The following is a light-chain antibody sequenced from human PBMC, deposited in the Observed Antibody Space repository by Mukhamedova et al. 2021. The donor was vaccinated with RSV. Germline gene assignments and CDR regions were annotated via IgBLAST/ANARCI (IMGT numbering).Light chain of an antibody. Sequence: VLYSSNNKNYLAWYQQKPGQPPKLLIYWASTRESGVPDQFSGSGSGTDFTLTISSLQAEDVAVYYCQQYYSTPYSFGQGTKLEI. V-gene: IGKV4-1*01. CDR1: VLYSSNNKNY. CDR3: QQYYSTPYS. CDR2: WAS. J-gene: IGKJ2*03.